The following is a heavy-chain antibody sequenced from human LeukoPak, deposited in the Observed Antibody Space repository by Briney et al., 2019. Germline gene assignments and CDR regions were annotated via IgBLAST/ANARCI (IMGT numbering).Heavy chain of an antibody. Sequence: PGGSLRLSCAASGFTFSSYWMHWVRQAPGKGLVWVSRINSDGSSTSYADSVKGRFTISRDNAKNTLYLQMNSLRAEDTAVYYCASFPSYMVRTDAFDIWGQGTMVTVSS. CDR2: INSDGSST. CDR1: GFTFSSYW. J-gene: IGHJ3*02. CDR3: ASFPSYMVRTDAFDI. D-gene: IGHD3-10*01. V-gene: IGHV3-74*01.